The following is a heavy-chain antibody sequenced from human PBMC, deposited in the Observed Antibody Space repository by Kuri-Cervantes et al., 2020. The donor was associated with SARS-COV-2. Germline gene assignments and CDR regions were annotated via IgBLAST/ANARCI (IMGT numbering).Heavy chain of an antibody. CDR2: IKSKAYGETA. V-gene: IGHV3-49*03. Sequence: GESLKISCTTSGFSFRDFGVTWFRQAPGKGLEWVGFIKSKAYGETAEYAASVKGRFTISRVDSKTIAYLQMNSLKTEDTAVYYCTRMSTQYYDFWSGGYRDFDYWGQGTLVTVSS. D-gene: IGHD3-3*01. CDR1: GFSFRDFG. J-gene: IGHJ4*02. CDR3: TRMSTQYYDFWSGGYRDFDY.